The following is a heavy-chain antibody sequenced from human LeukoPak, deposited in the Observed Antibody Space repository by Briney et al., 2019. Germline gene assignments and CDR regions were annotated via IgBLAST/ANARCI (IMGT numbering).Heavy chain of an antibody. CDR3: ARVNSWTEEPDTGFDY. CDR1: GDTVSNKRAA. J-gene: IGHJ4*02. CDR2: TYYRSKWYN. V-gene: IGHV6-1*01. Sequence: SQTLSLTCAISGDTVSNKRAAWNWIRQSPSRGLEWLGRTYYRSKWYNDYAVSVKSRITINPDTSKNQFSLQLNSVSPEDTAVYYCARVNSWTEEPDTGFDYWGQGILVTVSS. D-gene: IGHD1-14*01.